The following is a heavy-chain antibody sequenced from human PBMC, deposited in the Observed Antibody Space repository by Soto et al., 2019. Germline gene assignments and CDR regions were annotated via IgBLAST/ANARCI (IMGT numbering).Heavy chain of an antibody. J-gene: IGHJ4*02. D-gene: IGHD6-19*01. CDR2: IYYPGTT. CDR1: GGSVSSGRYY. V-gene: IGHV4-61*01. Sequence: QVQLQESGPGLVKPSETLSLTCTVSGGSVSSGRYYWSWIRQPPGKALEWIGYIYYPGTTKYNPSLKSRVTISVDTAKTQFSLKLTSLTAADTAVYYCARSGSGSGWLGGRGTHVTVSS. CDR3: ARSGSGSGWL.